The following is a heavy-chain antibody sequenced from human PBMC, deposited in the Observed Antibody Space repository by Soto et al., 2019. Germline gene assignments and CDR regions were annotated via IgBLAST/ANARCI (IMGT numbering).Heavy chain of an antibody. V-gene: IGHV1-18*01. D-gene: IGHD4-17*01. J-gene: IGHJ4*02. CDR1: GYTFSGYG. Sequence: QVQLVQSGAEVKKPGASVKVSCKASGYTFSGYGINWVRQAPGQGLEWMGWISAYNGKTIYAQKFQGRLTMTTDTSTTTAHMELRSLRSDDTALYFCARSSSDYGDDGLSLGYWGQGTLVTVSS. CDR3: ARSSSDYGDDGLSLGY. CDR2: ISAYNGKT.